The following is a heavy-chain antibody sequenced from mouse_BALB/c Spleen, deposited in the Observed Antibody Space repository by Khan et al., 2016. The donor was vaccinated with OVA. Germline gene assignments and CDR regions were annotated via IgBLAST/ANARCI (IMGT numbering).Heavy chain of an antibody. CDR3: TGHRDYLGSSPCFDY. V-gene: IGHV5-6-4*01. CDR2: ISSGGSYT. Sequence: EVELVESGGGLVRPGGSLKLSCAASGFSFSSYSMSWVRQTPEKRLEWVATISSGGSYTYYPDSVKGRFTISRDTAKNTQHLQVNSLRSEDTAMYCCTGHRDYLGSSPCFDYWGKGTTLNVSS. J-gene: IGHJ2*01. CDR1: GFSFSSYS. D-gene: IGHD1-1*01.